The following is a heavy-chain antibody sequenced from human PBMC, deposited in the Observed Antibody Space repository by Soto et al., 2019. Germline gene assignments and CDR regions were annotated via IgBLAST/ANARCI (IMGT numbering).Heavy chain of an antibody. D-gene: IGHD1-26*01. Sequence: QVQLQESGPGLVKPSGTLSLTCAVSSGSMRSNNRWSWVRQPPGKGLEWIGEIFHSGSTNYNPSLKTRVTISVDKSKNQFSLKLSSVTAADTAVYYCARVYSGSYSDSWGQGTLVTVSS. CDR1: SGSMRSNNR. CDR3: ARVYSGSYSDS. J-gene: IGHJ4*02. CDR2: IFHSGST. V-gene: IGHV4-4*02.